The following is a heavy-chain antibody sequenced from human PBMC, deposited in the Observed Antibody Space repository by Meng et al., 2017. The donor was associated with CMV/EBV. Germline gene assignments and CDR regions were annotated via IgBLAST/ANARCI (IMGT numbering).Heavy chain of an antibody. CDR1: GFTFSSYW. D-gene: IGHD3-22*01. Sequence: GGSLRLSCAASGFTFSSYWMSWVRQAPGKGLEWVSSISSSSSYIYYADSVKGRFTISRDNAKNSLYLQMNSLRAEDTAVYYCARGPEDYYDSSGYYAPDYWGQGTLVTVSS. CDR2: ISSSSSYI. V-gene: IGHV3-21*01. J-gene: IGHJ4*02. CDR3: ARGPEDYYDSSGYYAPDY.